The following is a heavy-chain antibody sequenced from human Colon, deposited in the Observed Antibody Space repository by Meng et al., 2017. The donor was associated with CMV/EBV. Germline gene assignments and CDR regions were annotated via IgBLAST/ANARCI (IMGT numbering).Heavy chain of an antibody. CDR1: GYAFVNYY. D-gene: IGHD6-25*01. CDR2: MNSNEGHT. Sequence: ASVKVSCKTSGYAFVNYYIHWVRQATGQRLEWMGWMNSNEGHTVYTPHLRGRVSMTRDTSSNTAYMELTSLKSDDTAVYFCARGSQSQRLLDYWGQGTLVTVSS. CDR3: ARGSQSQRLLDY. V-gene: IGHV1-2*02. J-gene: IGHJ4*02.